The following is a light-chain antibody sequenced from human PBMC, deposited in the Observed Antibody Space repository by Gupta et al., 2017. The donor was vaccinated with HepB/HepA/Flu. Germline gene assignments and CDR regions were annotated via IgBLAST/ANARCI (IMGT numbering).Light chain of an antibody. CDR1: RSLSSSY. Sequence: LSCRASRSLSSSYLAWYHQKPGQAPRLLVYGPSSRATGIPEGFRGSGSGTDFILTISRLEPEAFAVYYCHHFGYSPWTFGQGTKVEIK. J-gene: IGKJ1*01. CDR2: GPS. V-gene: IGKV3-20*01. CDR3: HHFGYSPWT.